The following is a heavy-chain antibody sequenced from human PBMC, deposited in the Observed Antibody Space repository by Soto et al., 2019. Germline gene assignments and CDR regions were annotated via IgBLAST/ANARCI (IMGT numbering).Heavy chain of an antibody. D-gene: IGHD2-21*02. CDR2: IYHSGTT. Sequence: SETLSLTCTVSGGSISSGGYYWSWIRQHPGKGLEWIGYIYHSGTTYYNPSLKSRVTISVDTSKNQFSLKLTSVTAADTAVYYCARGRFGHIVVVTATPFDYWGQGTQVTV. J-gene: IGHJ4*02. CDR1: GGSISSGGYY. CDR3: ARGRFGHIVVVTATPFDY. V-gene: IGHV4-31*03.